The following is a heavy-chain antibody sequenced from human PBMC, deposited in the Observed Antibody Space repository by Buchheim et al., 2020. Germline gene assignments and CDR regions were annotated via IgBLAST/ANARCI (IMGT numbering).Heavy chain of an antibody. CDR2: IYYSGST. CDR1: GASISSGDYY. J-gene: IGHJ5*02. CDR3: VRFFQYCSGGSCYTRSSWFDP. Sequence: QVQLQESGPGLVKPSQTLSLTCTVSGASISSGDYYWSWIRQHPGKGLEWIGYIYYSGSTYNNPSLKSRVTISVDTSTNQFFLKLSSVTAADTAVYYCVRFFQYCSGGSCYTRSSWFDPWGQGIL. D-gene: IGHD2-15*01. V-gene: IGHV4-31*03.